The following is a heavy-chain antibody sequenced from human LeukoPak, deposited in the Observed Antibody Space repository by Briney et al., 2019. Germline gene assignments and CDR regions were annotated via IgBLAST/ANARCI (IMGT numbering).Heavy chain of an antibody. D-gene: IGHD5-12*01. CDR3: AKDREGLSSGYDLGYFDY. V-gene: IGHV3-23*01. CDR1: GFAFSSQA. Sequence: GGSLRLSCAASGFAFSSQAMGWVRQAPGKGLEWVSVISDSGSITYYADSVKGRFTISRDNSKNTLFLQMNSLRAEDTAVYYCAKDREGLSSGYDLGYFDYWGQGTLVTVSS. J-gene: IGHJ4*02. CDR2: ISDSGSIT.